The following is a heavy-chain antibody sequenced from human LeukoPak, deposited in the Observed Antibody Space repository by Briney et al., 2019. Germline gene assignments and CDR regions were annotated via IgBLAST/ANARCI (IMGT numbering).Heavy chain of an antibody. Sequence: ASVKVSCKASGYTLTGYYMHWVRQAPGQGLEWMGRINPNSGGTNYAQKFQGRVTMTRVTSISTAYMELSRLRSDDTAVYYCVIAVAGTYFDYWGQGTLVTVSS. J-gene: IGHJ4*02. CDR3: VIAVAGTYFDY. CDR2: INPNSGGT. CDR1: GYTLTGYY. V-gene: IGHV1-2*06. D-gene: IGHD6-19*01.